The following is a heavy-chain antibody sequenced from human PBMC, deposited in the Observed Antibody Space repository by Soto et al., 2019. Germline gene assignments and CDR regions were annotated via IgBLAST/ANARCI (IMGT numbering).Heavy chain of an antibody. J-gene: IGHJ4*02. CDR2: ISPNNGNT. D-gene: IGHD3-10*01. CDR3: ARDAMVRGVITPYYFGY. CDR1: GYTFTGYY. V-gene: IGHV1-18*04. Sequence: GASVKVSCKASGYTFTGYYMHWVRQAPGQGLEWMGWISPNNGNTNYAQKLQGRVTMTTDTSTSTAYMELRSLRSDDTAVYYCARDAMVRGVITPYYFGYWGQGTLVTVSS.